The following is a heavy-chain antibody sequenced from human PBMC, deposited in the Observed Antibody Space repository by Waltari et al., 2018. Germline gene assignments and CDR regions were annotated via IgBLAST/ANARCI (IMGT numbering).Heavy chain of an antibody. CDR2: INHSGST. CDR1: GGSFSGYY. J-gene: IGHJ5*02. CDR3: ARDNSSGWYWFDP. Sequence: QVQLQQWGAGLLKPSETLSLTCAVYGGSFSGYYWSWIRQPPGKGLEWIGEINHSGSTNYNPSLKSRVTISVDTSKNQFSLKLSSVTAADTAVYYCARDNSSGWYWFDPWGQGTLVTVSS. D-gene: IGHD6-19*01. V-gene: IGHV4-34*01.